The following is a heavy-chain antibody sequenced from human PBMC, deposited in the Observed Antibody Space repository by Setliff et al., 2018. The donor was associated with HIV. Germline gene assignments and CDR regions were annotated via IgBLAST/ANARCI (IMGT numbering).Heavy chain of an antibody. J-gene: IGHJ4*02. CDR1: GGSISSYY. V-gene: IGHV4-59*01. CDR3: ARDYCSGGSCYPGWVY. Sequence: SETLSLTCTVSGGSISSYYWSWIRQPPGKGLEWIGYIYYSGSTNYNPSLKSRVTISVDTSKNQFSLKLSSVTAADTAVYYCARDYCSGGSCYPGWVYWGQGTRVTVS. CDR2: IYYSGST. D-gene: IGHD2-15*01.